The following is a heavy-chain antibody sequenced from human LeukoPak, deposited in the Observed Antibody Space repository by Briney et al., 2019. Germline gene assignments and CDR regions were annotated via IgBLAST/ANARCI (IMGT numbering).Heavy chain of an antibody. V-gene: IGHV7-4-1*02. J-gene: IGHJ5*02. CDR3: ARGGGRNAAAGLFDP. CDR2: INTNTGNP. CDR1: GYTFTSYA. Sequence: ASVKVSCEASGYTFTSYAMNWVRQAPGQGLEWMGWINTNTGNPTYAQGFTGRFVFSLDTSVSTAYLQISSLKAEDTAVYYCARGGGRNAAAGLFDPWGQGTLVTVSS. D-gene: IGHD6-13*01.